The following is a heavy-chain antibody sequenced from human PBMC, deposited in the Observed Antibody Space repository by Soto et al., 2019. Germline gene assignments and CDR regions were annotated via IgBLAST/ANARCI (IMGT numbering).Heavy chain of an antibody. CDR2: ISAYNGNTNT. CDR1: SYTFTSYG. Sequence: GASVKVSCKASSYTFTSYGISWVRQAPGQGLEWMGWISAYNGNTNTNYAQKLQGRVTMTTDTSTSTVYMELRSLRSDDTAVYYCARVKGVTPVVWFDPWGQGTLVTVSS. J-gene: IGHJ5*02. CDR3: ARVKGVTPVVWFDP. D-gene: IGHD4-17*01. V-gene: IGHV1-18*01.